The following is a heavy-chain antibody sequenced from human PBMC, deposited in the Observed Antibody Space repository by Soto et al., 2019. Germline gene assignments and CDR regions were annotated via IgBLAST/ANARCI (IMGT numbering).Heavy chain of an antibody. Sequence: PGGSLRLSCAASGFTFSSYGMHWVRQAPGKGLEWVAVIWYDGSNKYYADSVKGRFTISRDNSKNTLYLQMNSLRAEDTAVYYCARDQRKKGIAAPVSGMDVWGQGTTVTVSS. CDR1: GFTFSSYG. D-gene: IGHD6-6*01. CDR3: ARDQRKKGIAAPVSGMDV. J-gene: IGHJ6*02. CDR2: IWYDGSNK. V-gene: IGHV3-33*01.